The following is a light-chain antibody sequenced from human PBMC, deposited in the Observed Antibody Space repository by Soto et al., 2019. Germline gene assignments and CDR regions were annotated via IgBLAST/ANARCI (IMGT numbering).Light chain of an antibody. V-gene: IGLV2-14*01. J-gene: IGLJ3*02. Sequence: QSALTQPASVSGSPGQSITISCTGTSSDVGGYNYVSWYQQHPGKAPKLMIYEVSNRPSGVSNRFSGSKSGNTASLTISGLQAEDEADYYGSSYTSSSTNWVFGGGTKVTVL. CDR3: SSYTSSSTNWV. CDR1: SSDVGGYNY. CDR2: EVS.